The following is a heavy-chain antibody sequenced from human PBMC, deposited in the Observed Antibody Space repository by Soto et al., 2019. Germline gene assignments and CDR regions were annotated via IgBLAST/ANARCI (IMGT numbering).Heavy chain of an antibody. CDR2: ISYDGSNK. J-gene: IGHJ2*01. V-gene: IGHV3-30-3*01. D-gene: IGHD4-17*01. CDR1: GFTFSSYA. CDR3: ARGSRGDYGHWYFDL. Sequence: QVQLVESGGGVVQPGRSLRLSCAASGFTFSSYAMHWVRQAPGKGLEWVAVISYDGSNKYYADSVKGRFTISRDNSKNTLDLQMNSLRAEDTAVYYCARGSRGDYGHWYFDLWGRGTLVTVSS.